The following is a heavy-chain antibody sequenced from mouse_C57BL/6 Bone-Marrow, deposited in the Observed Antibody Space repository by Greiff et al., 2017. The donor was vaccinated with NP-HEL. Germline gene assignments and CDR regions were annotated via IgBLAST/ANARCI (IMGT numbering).Heavy chain of an antibody. CDR3: ACYYGSRGFDY. Sequence: QVQLQQSGAELVRPGASVKLSCKASGYTFTDYYINWVKQRPGQGLEWIARIYPGSGNTYYNEKFKGKATLTAEKSSSTAYMQLSSLTSEDSAVYFCACYYGSRGFDYWGQGTTLTVSS. CDR2: IYPGSGNT. J-gene: IGHJ2*01. CDR1: GYTFTDYY. D-gene: IGHD1-1*01. V-gene: IGHV1-76*01.